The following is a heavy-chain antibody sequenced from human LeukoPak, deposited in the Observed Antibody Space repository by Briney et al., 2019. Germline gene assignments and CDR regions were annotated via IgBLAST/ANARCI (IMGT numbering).Heavy chain of an antibody. Sequence: PSQTLSLTCTVSGGSISSGSYYWSWIRQPAGKGLEWIGRIYTSGSTNYNPSLKSRVTISVDTSMNQFSLKLSSVTAADTAVYYCARARYCSSTSCYPRGYYYYMDVWGKGTTVTVSS. CDR1: GGSISSGSYY. CDR2: IYTSGST. V-gene: IGHV4-61*02. CDR3: ARARYCSSTSCYPRGYYYYMDV. D-gene: IGHD2-2*01. J-gene: IGHJ6*03.